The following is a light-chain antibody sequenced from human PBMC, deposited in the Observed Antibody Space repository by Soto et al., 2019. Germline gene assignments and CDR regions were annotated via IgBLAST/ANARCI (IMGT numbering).Light chain of an antibody. CDR2: DVS. CDR3: SSYAGSGSVV. J-gene: IGLJ2*01. Sequence: QSVLTQPASVSGSPGQSITISCTGTSSDVGGYNYVSWYQQHPGKAPKLMIYDVSKRPSGVSDRFSASKSGNTASLTISGLQAEDEADYYCSSYAGSGSVVFGGGTKVTVL. CDR1: SSDVGGYNY. V-gene: IGLV2-14*01.